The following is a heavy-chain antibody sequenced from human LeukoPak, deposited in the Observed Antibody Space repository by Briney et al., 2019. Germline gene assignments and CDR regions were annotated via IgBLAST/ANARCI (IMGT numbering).Heavy chain of an antibody. V-gene: IGHV3-23*01. D-gene: IGHD6-19*01. J-gene: IGHJ3*02. CDR3: ARDNERAVAGLGAFDI. Sequence: GGSLRLSCAASGFTFSSYAMSWVRQAPGKGLEWVSAISGSGGSTYYADSVKGRLTISRDNAKNSLYLQMNSLRAEDTALYYCARDNERAVAGLGAFDIWGQGTMVTVSS. CDR2: ISGSGGST. CDR1: GFTFSSYA.